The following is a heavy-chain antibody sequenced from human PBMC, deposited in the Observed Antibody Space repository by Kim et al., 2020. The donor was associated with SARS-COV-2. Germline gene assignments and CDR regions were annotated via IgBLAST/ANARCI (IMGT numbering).Heavy chain of an antibody. V-gene: IGHV1-18*01. J-gene: IGHJ5*02. CDR1: GYTFTSYG. D-gene: IGHD3-10*01. Sequence: ASVKVSCKASGYTFTSYGISWVRQAPGQGLEWMGWISAYNGNTNYAQKLQGRVTMTTDTSTSTAYMELRSLRSDDTAVYYCARVMVRGHENSWFDPWGQGTLVTVSS. CDR2: ISAYNGNT. CDR3: ARVMVRGHENSWFDP.